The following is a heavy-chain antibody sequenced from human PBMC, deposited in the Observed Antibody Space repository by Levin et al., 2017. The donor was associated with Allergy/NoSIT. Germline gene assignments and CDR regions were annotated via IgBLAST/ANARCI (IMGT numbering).Heavy chain of an antibody. Sequence: ASVKVSCKASGGTFSSYAISWVRQAPGQGLEWMGRIIPILGIANYAQKFQGRVTITADKSTSTAYMELSSLRSEDTAVYYCARGLFYYGSGPAYYYMDVWGKGTTVTVSS. CDR1: GGTFSSYA. CDR3: ARGLFYYGSGPAYYYMDV. D-gene: IGHD3-10*01. J-gene: IGHJ6*03. CDR2: IIPILGIA. V-gene: IGHV1-69*04.